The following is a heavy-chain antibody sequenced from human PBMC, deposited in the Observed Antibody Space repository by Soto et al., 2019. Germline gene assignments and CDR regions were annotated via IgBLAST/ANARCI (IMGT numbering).Heavy chain of an antibody. CDR1: GFIFGNYM. J-gene: IGHJ3*02. D-gene: IGHD2-15*01. CDR2: IRDGGEST. V-gene: IGHV3-23*01. Sequence: EVQLLESGGGLVQPGESLRLSCAFSGFIFGNYMMTWVRQAPGKGLEWVSTIRDGGESTYYEDSVKGRFTISRDNSKNTLYLQMDSLGVEDTAVYYCAPHVHCSGGSCHYDAFDIRGQGTMVTVSS. CDR3: APHVHCSGGSCHYDAFDI.